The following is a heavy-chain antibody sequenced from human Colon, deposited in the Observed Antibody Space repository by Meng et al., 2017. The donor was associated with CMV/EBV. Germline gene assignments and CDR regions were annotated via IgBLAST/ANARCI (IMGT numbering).Heavy chain of an antibody. CDR3: ARDNFNFDYYYGMDV. CDR1: GFSFSSYS. V-gene: IGHV3-48*04. CDR2: ISASGRTI. J-gene: IGHJ6*02. Sequence: GESLKISCDTSGFSFSSYSMNWVRQAPGKGLEWVSYISASGRTIYYADPVKGRFTISRDNAKNSLYLQMNSLRAEDTALYYCARDNFNFDYYYGMDVWGQGTTVTVSS. D-gene: IGHD1-1*01.